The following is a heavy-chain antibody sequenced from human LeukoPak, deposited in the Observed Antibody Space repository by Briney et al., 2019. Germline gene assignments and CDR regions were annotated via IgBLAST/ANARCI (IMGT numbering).Heavy chain of an antibody. CDR2: IKEDGSEK. J-gene: IGHJ4*02. D-gene: IGHD6-13*01. Sequence: GGSLRLSCAASGFSFTTYWMSWVRQAPGKGLEWVANIKEDGSEKYYVDSMKGRFTISRDNAKNSLSLQMNGLRAEDTAVYYCARLGTAEGTLEDYWGQGTLVTVSS. V-gene: IGHV3-7*01. CDR1: GFSFTTYW. CDR3: ARLGTAEGTLEDY.